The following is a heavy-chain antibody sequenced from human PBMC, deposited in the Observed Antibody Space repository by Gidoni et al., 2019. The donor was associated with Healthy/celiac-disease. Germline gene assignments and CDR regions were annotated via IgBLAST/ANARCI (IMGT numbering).Heavy chain of an antibody. CDR2: INHSGST. CDR1: GGSFIGYY. D-gene: IGHD6-19*01. Sequence: QVQLQQWGAGLLTPSETLSLTCAVYGGSFIGYYWSWIRQPPGKGLEWTGEINHSGSTNYNPSLKSRVTISVDTSKNQFALKLSSVTAADTAVYYCARGQWLVEDYFDYWGQGTLVTVSS. V-gene: IGHV4-34*01. CDR3: ARGQWLVEDYFDY. J-gene: IGHJ4*02.